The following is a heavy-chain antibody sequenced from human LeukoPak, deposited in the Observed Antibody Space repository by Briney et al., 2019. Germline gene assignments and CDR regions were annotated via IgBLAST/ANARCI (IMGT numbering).Heavy chain of an antibody. J-gene: IGHJ4*02. V-gene: IGHV4-34*01. D-gene: IGHD3-3*01. Sequence: SETLSLTCAVYGGSFSGYYWSWIRQPPGKGLEWIGSIYHSGSTYYNPSLKSRVTISVDTSKNQFSLKLSSVTAADTAVYYCARVRFLEWHFDYWGQGTLVTVSS. CDR1: GGSFSGYY. CDR2: IYHSGST. CDR3: ARVRFLEWHFDY.